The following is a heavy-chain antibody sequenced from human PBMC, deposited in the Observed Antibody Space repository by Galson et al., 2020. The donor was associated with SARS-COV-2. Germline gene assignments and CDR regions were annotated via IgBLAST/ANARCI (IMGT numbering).Heavy chain of an antibody. CDR3: ARDTMLAYCGGDCSPGAFDI. J-gene: IGHJ3*02. D-gene: IGHD2-21*02. V-gene: IGHV4-31*03. Sequence: PSETLSLTCTVSGGSISSGGYYWSWIRQHPGKGLEWIGYIYYSGSTYYNPSLKSRVTISVDTSKNQFSLKLSSVTAADTAVYYCARDTMLAYCGGDCSPGAFDIWGQGTMVTVSS. CDR1: GGSISSGGYY. CDR2: IYYSGST.